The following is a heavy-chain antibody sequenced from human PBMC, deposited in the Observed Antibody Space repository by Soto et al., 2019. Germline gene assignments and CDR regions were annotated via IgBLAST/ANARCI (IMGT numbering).Heavy chain of an antibody. Sequence: PSETLSLTCSVSGRSMRSNYWSWIRQSPDKGLEWLGYVFYGGTDYNPSLGGRVSMSVETSESQFSLKLTSVTVADTAVYYCASNRVSLCLDTWGPAILLTGSS. D-gene: IGHD2-21*01. J-gene: IGHJ5*02. CDR2: VFYGGT. CDR3: ASNRVSLCLDT. V-gene: IGHV4-59*01. CDR1: GRSMRSNY.